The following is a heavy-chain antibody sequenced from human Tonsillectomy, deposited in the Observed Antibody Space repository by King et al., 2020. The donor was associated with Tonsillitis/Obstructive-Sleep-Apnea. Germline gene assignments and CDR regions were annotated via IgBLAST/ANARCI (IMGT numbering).Heavy chain of an antibody. CDR3: ARSSPWGWIQPTATFDY. CDR2: IYYSGST. D-gene: IGHD5-18*01. J-gene: IGHJ4*02. CDR1: GGSIRSYY. Sequence: VQLQESGPGLVKPSETLSLTCTVSGGSIRSYYWSWIRQSPGKGLEWIAYIYYSGSTNYNPSLKSRVTISVDTSKNQFSLKLSSVTAADTAVYYCARSSPWGWIQPTATFDYWGQGTLVTVSS. V-gene: IGHV4-59*01.